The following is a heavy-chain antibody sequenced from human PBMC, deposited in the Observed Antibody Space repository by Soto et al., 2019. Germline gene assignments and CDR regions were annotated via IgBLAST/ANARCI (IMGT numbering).Heavy chain of an antibody. CDR3: ARHVRSGSWVNYYYYYGMDV. D-gene: IGHD6-13*01. V-gene: IGHV4-39*01. CDR2: IYYSGST. J-gene: IGHJ6*02. CDR1: GGSISSSSYY. Sequence: SETLSLTCTVSGGSISSSSYYWGWIRQPPGKGLEWIGSIYYSGSTYYNPSLKSRVTISVDTSKNQFSLKLSSVTAADTAVYYCARHVRSGSWVNYYYYYGMDVWGQGTTVTVSS.